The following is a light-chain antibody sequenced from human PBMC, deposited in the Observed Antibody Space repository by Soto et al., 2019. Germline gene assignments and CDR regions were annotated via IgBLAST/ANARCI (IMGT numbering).Light chain of an antibody. V-gene: IGKV1-9*01. J-gene: IGKJ5*01. CDR3: QQRNSYPIT. CDR2: TAS. Sequence: DIQLAQAPSFLSASVGDRFTITCRASQGISSYLAWYQQKPGKAPNLLIHTASTLQSGVPSRFSGSGSGTEFTLTISSLQPEDFATYYCQQRNSYPITFGQGIRLEI. CDR1: QGISSY.